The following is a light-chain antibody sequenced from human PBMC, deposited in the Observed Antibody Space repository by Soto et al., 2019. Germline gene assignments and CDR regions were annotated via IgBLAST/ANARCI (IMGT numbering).Light chain of an antibody. CDR3: QSSDSSLSGWV. CDR2: GNS. Sequence: QSVLTQPPSVSGAPGQRVTISCTGSSSNIGAGYDVHWYHQLPGTAPKLLIYGNSNRPSGVPDRFSGSKSGTSASLAITGLLAADEAAYYCQSSDSSLSGWVFGGGTKLTVL. J-gene: IGLJ3*02. V-gene: IGLV1-40*01. CDR1: SSNIGAGYD.